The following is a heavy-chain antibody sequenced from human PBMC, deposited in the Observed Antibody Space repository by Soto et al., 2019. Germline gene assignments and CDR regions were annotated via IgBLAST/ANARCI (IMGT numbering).Heavy chain of an antibody. CDR3: ARDQGSAGILYYFYVMDV. V-gene: IGHV3-48*02. J-gene: IGHJ6*02. Sequence: GGSLRLSCAASGFTFSSYSMNWVRQAPGKGLEWVSYISSSSSTIYYADSVKGRFTISRDNAKNSLYLQMNSLRDEDTAVYYCARDQGSAGILYYFYVMDVCGQGTSVPGSS. CDR2: ISSSSSTI. D-gene: IGHD6-13*01. CDR1: GFTFSSYS.